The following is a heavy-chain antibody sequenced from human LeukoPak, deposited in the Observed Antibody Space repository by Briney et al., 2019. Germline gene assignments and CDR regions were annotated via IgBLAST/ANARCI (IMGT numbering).Heavy chain of an antibody. Sequence: ASVKVPCKASGYTFTGYYMHWVRQAPGQGLEWMGRINPNSGGTNYAQKFQGRVTMTRDTSISTAYMELSRLRSDDTAVYYCARTRSTIFGVDYWGQGTLVTVSS. D-gene: IGHD3-3*01. J-gene: IGHJ4*02. CDR2: INPNSGGT. CDR3: ARTRSTIFGVDY. V-gene: IGHV1-2*06. CDR1: GYTFTGYY.